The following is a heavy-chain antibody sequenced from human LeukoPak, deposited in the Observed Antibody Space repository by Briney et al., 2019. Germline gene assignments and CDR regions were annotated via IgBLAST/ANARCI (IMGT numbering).Heavy chain of an antibody. CDR1: GGSISSGGYY. CDR3: ARVAADSNLDHAFDI. Sequence: SQSLSLTCTVSGGSISSGGYYWSWIRQHPGKGLEWIRYIYYSGSTYYNPSLKSRVTISVDTSKNQFSLKLSSVTAADTAVYYCARVAADSNLDHAFDIWGQGTMVTVSS. J-gene: IGHJ3*02. D-gene: IGHD4-11*01. V-gene: IGHV4-31*03. CDR2: IYYSGST.